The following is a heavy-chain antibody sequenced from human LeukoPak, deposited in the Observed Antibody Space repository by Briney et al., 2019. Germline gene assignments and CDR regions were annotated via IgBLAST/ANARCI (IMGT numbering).Heavy chain of an antibody. CDR3: ARFSRITWGDWGDAFDI. D-gene: IGHD2-21*02. V-gene: IGHV4-34*01. CDR2: IDDGGNT. Sequence: SETQSLTCSVYSGSFSDYFWSWIRQSPGKGLEWIGEIDDGGNTNYNPSLMSRVIVSMEKSKKQFSLVMRSVAAADTAVYYCARFSRITWGDWGDAFDIWGQGTTVIVSS. CDR1: SGSFSDYF. J-gene: IGHJ3*02.